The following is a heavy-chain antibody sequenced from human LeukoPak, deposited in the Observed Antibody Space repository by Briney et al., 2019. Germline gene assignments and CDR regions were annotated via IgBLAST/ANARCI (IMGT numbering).Heavy chain of an antibody. Sequence: GGSLRLSCAASGFTFDDYAMHWVRQAPGKGLEWVAVIWYGGSNKYYADSVKGRFTISRDNSKHTLYLQINSLRAEDTAVYYCARDSLDIVVVPAAPEGTDYYYYYGMDVWGKGTTVTVSS. J-gene: IGHJ6*04. D-gene: IGHD2-2*01. V-gene: IGHV3-33*08. CDR3: ARDSLDIVVVPAAPEGTDYYYYYGMDV. CDR2: IWYGGSNK. CDR1: GFTFDDYA.